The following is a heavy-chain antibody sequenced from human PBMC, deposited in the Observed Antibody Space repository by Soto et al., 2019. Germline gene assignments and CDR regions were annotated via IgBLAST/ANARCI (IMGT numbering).Heavy chain of an antibody. CDR1: GDTFSFYT. Sequence: QVQLVQSGAEVRKPGSSVKVSCKASGDTFSFYTINWVRQAPGLGLEWMGRVNPIVRMSNYAQKFQGRVTITADKSTNTAHMQLSSLRSDDTAIYYCAASYGTGYRALDHGGQGALITVSS. V-gene: IGHV1-69*02. CDR3: AASYGTGYRALDH. J-gene: IGHJ4*02. D-gene: IGHD3-10*01. CDR2: VNPIVRMS.